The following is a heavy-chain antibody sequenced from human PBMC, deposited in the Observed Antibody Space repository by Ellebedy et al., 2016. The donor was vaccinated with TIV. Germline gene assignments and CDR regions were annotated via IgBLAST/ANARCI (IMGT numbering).Heavy chain of an antibody. Sequence: GESLKISCAASGFTFAPYAMNWVRQAPGKGLEWISYSSGSSLTIHYADSVKGRFTISRDNAKNSLYLQMSSLTAEDTAVYYCARDMAWGNERMNDAFDIWGQGTMVTVSS. CDR2: SSGSSLTI. V-gene: IGHV3-48*04. CDR1: GFTFAPYA. CDR3: ARDMAWGNERMNDAFDI. D-gene: IGHD7-27*01. J-gene: IGHJ3*02.